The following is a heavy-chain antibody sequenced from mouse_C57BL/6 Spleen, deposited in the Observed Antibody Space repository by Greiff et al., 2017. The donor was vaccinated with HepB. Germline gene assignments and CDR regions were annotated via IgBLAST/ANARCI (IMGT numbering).Heavy chain of an antibody. CDR2: IHPNSGST. CDR3: GLGLTDYAMDY. Sequence: QVQLQQPGAELVKPGASVKLSCKASGYTFTSYWMHWVKQRPGQGLEWIGMIHPNSGSTNYNEKSKSKATLTVDKSSSTAYMQLSSLTSEDSAVYYCGLGLTDYAMDYWGQGTSVTVSS. CDR1: GYTFTSYW. V-gene: IGHV1-64*01. D-gene: IGHD4-1*01. J-gene: IGHJ4*01.